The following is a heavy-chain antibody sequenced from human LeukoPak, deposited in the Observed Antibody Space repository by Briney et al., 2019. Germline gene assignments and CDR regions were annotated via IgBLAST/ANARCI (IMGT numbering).Heavy chain of an antibody. CDR2: ISGRGVST. Sequence: GGTLRLSCAPSIFTFRTSGMSGVPDAPGGGVEGGSAISGRGVSTYYAHSVRGRFTIPRDNPKNTLYLQMNSLSAEDTAVYYGARDLSGVTGYTYGRGIDYGGQGTLVTVSS. CDR1: IFTFRTSG. CDR3: ARDLSGVTGYTYGRGIDY. V-gene: IGHV3-23*01. J-gene: IGHJ4*02. D-gene: IGHD5-18*01.